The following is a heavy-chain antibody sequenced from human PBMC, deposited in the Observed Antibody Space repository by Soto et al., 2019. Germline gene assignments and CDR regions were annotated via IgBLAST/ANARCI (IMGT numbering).Heavy chain of an antibody. CDR2: ISHSGTV. D-gene: IGHD3-16*01. Sequence: TETLSLTCDVSSVSITSSNWWTWVRQPPGKGLEWLGKISHSGTVNYNATLRSRVAISVDKPKNQLSLKLMSVTAADTAVYYCARDYDGFDYWGPGILVTVSS. CDR3: ARDYDGFDY. CDR1: SVSITSSNW. V-gene: IGHV4-4*02. J-gene: IGHJ4*02.